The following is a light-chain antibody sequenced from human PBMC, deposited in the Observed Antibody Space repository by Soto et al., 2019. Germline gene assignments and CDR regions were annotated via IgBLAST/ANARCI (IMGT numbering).Light chain of an antibody. Sequence: QSALTQPPSASGSPGQSVTISCTGTSSDVGAYNYVSWYQQYPGKAPKLMIYEVNKRPSGVPDRFSGSKSGKTASLTVSGLQPEDEADYHCTSYAGRNILVFGGGTKLTVL. J-gene: IGLJ3*02. CDR3: TSYAGRNILV. V-gene: IGLV2-8*01. CDR2: EVN. CDR1: SSDVGAYNY.